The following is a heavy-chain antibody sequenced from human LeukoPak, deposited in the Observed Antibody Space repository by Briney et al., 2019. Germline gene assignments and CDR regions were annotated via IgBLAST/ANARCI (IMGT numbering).Heavy chain of an antibody. Sequence: ASVKVSCKASGYTFTSYDINWVRQATGQGLEWMGWMNPNGGNTGYAQKFQGRVTITRNTSISTAYMELSSLRSEDTAVYYCARARTYYDFWSGYSPLGYYYYMDVWGKGTTVTVSS. CDR2: MNPNGGNT. CDR3: ARARTYYDFWSGYSPLGYYYYMDV. CDR1: GYTFTSYD. J-gene: IGHJ6*03. V-gene: IGHV1-8*03. D-gene: IGHD3-3*01.